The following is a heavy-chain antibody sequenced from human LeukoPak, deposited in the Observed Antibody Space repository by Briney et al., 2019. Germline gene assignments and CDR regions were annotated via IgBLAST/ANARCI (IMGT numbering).Heavy chain of an antibody. CDR3: ARDRGYYDSSGYYNWFDP. J-gene: IGHJ5*02. CDR2: ISSSSSYI. D-gene: IGHD3-22*01. V-gene: IGHV3-21*01. Sequence: GGSLRLSCAASGFTFSSYSMNWVRQAPGKGLGWVSSISSSSSYIYYADSVKGRFTISRDNAKNSLYLQMNSLRAEDTAVYYCARDRGYYDSSGYYNWFDPWGQGTLVTVSS. CDR1: GFTFSSYS.